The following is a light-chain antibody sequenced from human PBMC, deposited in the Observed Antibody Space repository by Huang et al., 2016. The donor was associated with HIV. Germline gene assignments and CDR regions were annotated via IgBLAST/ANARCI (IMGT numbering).Light chain of an antibody. V-gene: IGKV3-15*01. J-gene: IGKJ2*01. CDR3: QQYENWPPEYT. CDR2: GAS. CDR1: QNVRSS. Sequence: EIVLTQSPAILSVSPEERATLSCRASQNVRSSFAWYQQRPGQPPRLLISGASTRATGIPARFSGSGSGTEFTLTISSLQSEDFAVYYCQQYENWPPEYTFGQGTKLEL.